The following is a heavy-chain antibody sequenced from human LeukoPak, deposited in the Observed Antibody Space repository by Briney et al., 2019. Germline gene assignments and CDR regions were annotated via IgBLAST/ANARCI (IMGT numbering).Heavy chain of an antibody. CDR1: GGSFSGYY. D-gene: IGHD1-26*01. CDR2: INHSGST. Sequence: SSETLSLTCAVYGGSFSGYYWSWIRQPPGKGLEWIGEINHSGSTNYNPSLKSRVTISVDTSKNQFSLKLSSVTAADTAVYYCASYSGSYDWFDPWGQGTLVTVSP. J-gene: IGHJ5*02. V-gene: IGHV4-34*01. CDR3: ASYSGSYDWFDP.